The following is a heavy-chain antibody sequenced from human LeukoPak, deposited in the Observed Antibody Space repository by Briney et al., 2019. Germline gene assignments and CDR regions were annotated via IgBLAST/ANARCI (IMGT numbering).Heavy chain of an antibody. CDR1: GGTFSSYA. CDR2: IIPIFGTA. Sequence: SVKVSCKASGGTFSSYAISWVRQAPGQGLEWMGGIIPIFGTANYAQKFQGRVTITADESTSTAYMELSSLRSEDTAVYYCARCKVDGSGYYYYYGMDVWGQGATVTVSS. D-gene: IGHD3-10*01. V-gene: IGHV1-69*13. CDR3: ARCKVDGSGYYYYYGMDV. J-gene: IGHJ6*02.